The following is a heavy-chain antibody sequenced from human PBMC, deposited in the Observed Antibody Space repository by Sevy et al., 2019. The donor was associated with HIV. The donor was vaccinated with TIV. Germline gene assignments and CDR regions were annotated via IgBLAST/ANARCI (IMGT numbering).Heavy chain of an antibody. D-gene: IGHD5-12*01. CDR1: GFTFSSYG. Sequence: GGSLRLSCAASGFTFSSYGMHWVRQAPGKGLEWVAVISYDGSNKYYADSVKGRFTISRVNSKNTLYLQMNSLRAEDTALYYCAKVRGVATVYYYYGMDVWGQGTTVTVSS. V-gene: IGHV3-30*18. J-gene: IGHJ6*02. CDR3: AKVRGVATVYYYYGMDV. CDR2: ISYDGSNK.